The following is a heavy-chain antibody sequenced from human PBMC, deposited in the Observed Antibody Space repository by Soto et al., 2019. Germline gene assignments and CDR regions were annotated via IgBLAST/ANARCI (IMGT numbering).Heavy chain of an antibody. CDR1: GYSFTSYW. Sequence: PGESLKISCKGSGYSFTSYWISWVRQMPGKGLEWMGRIDPSDSYTNYSPSFQGHVTISADKSISTAYLQWSSLKASDTAMYYCATSIGILTGFYYWGQGTLVTVSS. J-gene: IGHJ4*02. CDR3: ATSIGILTGFYY. V-gene: IGHV5-10-1*01. D-gene: IGHD3-9*01. CDR2: IDPSDSYT.